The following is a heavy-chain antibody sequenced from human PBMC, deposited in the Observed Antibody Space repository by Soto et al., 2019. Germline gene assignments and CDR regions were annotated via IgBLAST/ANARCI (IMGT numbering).Heavy chain of an antibody. V-gene: IGHV1-46*01. D-gene: IGHD3-10*01. Sequence: GXSVKVSCKASGYTFTSYYMHWVRQAPGQGLEWMGIINPSGGSTSYAQKFQGRVTMTRDTSTSTVYMELSSLRSEDTAVYYCASTRGGLLWFGELFRVDCYNGRDVWGQGTTVTVSS. CDR3: ASTRGGLLWFGELFRVDCYNGRDV. J-gene: IGHJ6*02. CDR1: GYTFTSYY. CDR2: INPSGGST.